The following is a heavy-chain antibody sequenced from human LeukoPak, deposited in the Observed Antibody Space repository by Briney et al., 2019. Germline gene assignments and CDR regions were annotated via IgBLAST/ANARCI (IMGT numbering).Heavy chain of an antibody. V-gene: IGHV3-33*01. Sequence: GGSLRLSCAASGFTFSSYGMHWVRQAPGKGLEWVAVIWYDGSNKYYADSVKGRFTISRDNSKNTLYLRMNSLRAEDTAVYYCARDKGYYYDSSGYLGYWGQGTLVTVSS. CDR1: GFTFSSYG. CDR2: IWYDGSNK. D-gene: IGHD3-22*01. CDR3: ARDKGYYYDSSGYLGY. J-gene: IGHJ4*02.